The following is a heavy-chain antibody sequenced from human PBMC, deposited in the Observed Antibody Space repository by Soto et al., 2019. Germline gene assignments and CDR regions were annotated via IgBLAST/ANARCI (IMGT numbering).Heavy chain of an antibody. CDR3: YVSQSFGELSIDF. CDR2: INPNSGGT. D-gene: IGHD3-16*02. J-gene: IGHJ4*02. V-gene: IGHV1-2*02. Sequence: GASVKVSCKASGYTFTGYYMHWVRQAPGQGLEWMGWINPNSGGTNYAQKFQGRVTMTRDTSISTAYMELSRLRSDDTAVYYCYVSQSFGELSIDFPGQGTLVTVS. CDR1: GYTFTGYY.